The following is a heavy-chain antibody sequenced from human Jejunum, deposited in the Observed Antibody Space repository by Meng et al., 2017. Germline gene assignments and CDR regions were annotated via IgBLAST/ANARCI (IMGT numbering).Heavy chain of an antibody. CDR1: GFSFSSYA. CDR2: IRKEGSER. CDR3: TKDPWYFYDSTTETHV. D-gene: IGHD3-22*01. J-gene: IGHJ4*02. V-gene: IGHV3-7*04. Sequence: GGSLRLSCAASGFSFSSYAMSWVRQAPGKGLEWVAIIRKEGSERYYVDSVKGRFIITRDNAKNSMFLEMNSMRAEDAAVYYCTKDPWYFYDSTTETHVWGQGTLVTVSS.